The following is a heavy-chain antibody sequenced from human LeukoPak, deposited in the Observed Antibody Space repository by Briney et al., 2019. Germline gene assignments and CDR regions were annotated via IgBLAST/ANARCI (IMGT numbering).Heavy chain of an antibody. Sequence: KPGESLKISCKGSGYNFTTYWIGWVRQMPGKGLELMGIIYPGDSDTRYSPSFQGQVTISADKSINTAYLQWSSLKASDTAMYYCARCVGNSYVDYWGQGTLVTVSS. CDR3: ARCVGNSYVDY. CDR2: IYPGDSDT. V-gene: IGHV5-51*01. J-gene: IGHJ4*02. D-gene: IGHD5-18*01. CDR1: GYNFTTYW.